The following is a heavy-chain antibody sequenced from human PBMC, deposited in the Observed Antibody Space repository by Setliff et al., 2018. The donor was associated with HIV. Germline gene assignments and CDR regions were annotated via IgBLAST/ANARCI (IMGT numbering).Heavy chain of an antibody. Sequence: PGGSLRLSCAAAAFNFGNHWMSWVRQSPGRGLEWVANINNDAKEKYYVDSVKGRFTISRDNAKKSLYLQMNSLRAEDMAVYYCARSHDYGDDRRLDYWGQGTLVTVSS. CDR1: AFNFGNHW. D-gene: IGHD4-17*01. CDR3: ARSHDYGDDRRLDY. J-gene: IGHJ4*02. CDR2: INNDAKEK. V-gene: IGHV3-7*05.